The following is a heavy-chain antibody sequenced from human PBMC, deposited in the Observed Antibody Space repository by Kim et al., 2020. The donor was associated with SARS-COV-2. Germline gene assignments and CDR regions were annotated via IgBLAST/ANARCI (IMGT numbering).Heavy chain of an antibody. Sequence: GGSLRLSCAASGFTFSTYWMAWVRQAPEKGLEWVANIQADGSEKYYVDSVRGRFTISRDNAKNELYLQMNSLRDDNTAVYHCVRVTRGSPYSRWGQGTPVTVSS. D-gene: IGHD2-15*01. V-gene: IGHV3-7*03. CDR3: VRVTRGSPYSR. CDR2: IQADGSEK. CDR1: GFTFSTYW. J-gene: IGHJ4*02.